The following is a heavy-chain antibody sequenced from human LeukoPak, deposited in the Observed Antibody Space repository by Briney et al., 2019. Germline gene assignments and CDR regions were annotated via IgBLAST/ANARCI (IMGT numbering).Heavy chain of an antibody. Sequence: GGSLRLSCAASGFTFSNAWMSWVRQAPGKGLEWVGRIKSKTDGGTTDYAAPVKGRFTISRDGSKNTLYLQMNSLKTEDTAVYYCTTLGYCSSTSCYIGWYFDLWGRGTLVTVSS. CDR3: TTLGYCSSTSCYIGWYFDL. V-gene: IGHV3-15*01. J-gene: IGHJ2*01. CDR2: IKSKTDGGTT. D-gene: IGHD2-2*02. CDR1: GFTFSNAW.